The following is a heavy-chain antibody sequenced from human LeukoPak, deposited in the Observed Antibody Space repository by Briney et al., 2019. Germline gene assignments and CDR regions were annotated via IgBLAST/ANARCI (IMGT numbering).Heavy chain of an antibody. CDR2: INPNSGES. Sequence: VTVSCKASRYTFTRYYMHWVGQAPGQELEWMGWINPNSGESNYAQKFQGRVTMTRDTSISTAYMELSSLRSEDTAVYYCARGPVMYSSSWRRTKYYYYYYYMDVWGKGTTVTVSS. CDR3: ARGPVMYSSSWRRTKYYYYYYYMDV. J-gene: IGHJ6*03. D-gene: IGHD6-13*01. V-gene: IGHV1-2*02. CDR1: RYTFTRYY.